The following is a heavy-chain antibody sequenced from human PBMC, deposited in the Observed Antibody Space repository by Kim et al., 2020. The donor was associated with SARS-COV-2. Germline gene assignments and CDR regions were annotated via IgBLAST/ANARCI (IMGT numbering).Heavy chain of an antibody. Sequence: GGSLRLSCAASGFTFSSYAMSWVRQAPGKGLEWVSAISGSGGSTYYADSVKGRFTISRDNSKNTLYLQMNSLRAEDTAVYYCVNLGDYGDYVAYYYYGMDVWGQGTTVTVSS. CDR2: ISGSGGST. V-gene: IGHV3-23*01. CDR3: VNLGDYGDYVAYYYYGMDV. J-gene: IGHJ6*02. D-gene: IGHD4-17*01. CDR1: GFTFSSYA.